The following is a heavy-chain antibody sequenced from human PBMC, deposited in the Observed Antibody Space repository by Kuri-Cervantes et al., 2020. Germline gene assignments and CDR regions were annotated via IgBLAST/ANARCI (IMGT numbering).Heavy chain of an antibody. CDR1: GFTFSSYW. CDR2: ITQDGSEK. CDR3: ARGSYRHYYFDY. J-gene: IGHJ4*02. D-gene: IGHD3-16*02. V-gene: IGHV3-7*01. Sequence: GESLKISCAASGFTFSSYWMSWVRQAPGKGLEWVANITQDGSEKYYVDSVKGRFTISRDNAKNSLYLQMNSLRAEDTAVYYCARGSYRHYYFDYWGQGTLVTVSS.